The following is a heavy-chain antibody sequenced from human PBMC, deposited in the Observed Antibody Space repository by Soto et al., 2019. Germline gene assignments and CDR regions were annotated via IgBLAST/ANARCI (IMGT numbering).Heavy chain of an antibody. J-gene: IGHJ3*02. CDR2: INHSGST. CDR3: ASNLLDYYDSSEGAFDI. D-gene: IGHD3-22*01. V-gene: IGHV4-34*01. Sequence: QVQLQQWGAGLLKPSETLSLTCAVYGGSFSGYYWSWIRQPPGKGVEWIGEINHSGSTNYNPSLKSRVTISVDTSKNQFSLKLSSVTAADTAVYYCASNLLDYYDSSEGAFDIWGQGTMVTVSS. CDR1: GGSFSGYY.